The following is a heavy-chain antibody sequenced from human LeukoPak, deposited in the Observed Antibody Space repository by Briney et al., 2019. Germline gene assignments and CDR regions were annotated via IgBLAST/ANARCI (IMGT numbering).Heavy chain of an antibody. D-gene: IGHD6-19*01. V-gene: IGHV4-4*07. CDR2: IYTSGGT. CDR3: ARGQSSSGHFDY. Sequence: SETLSLTCTVSGGSISSYYWSWIRQPAGKGLEWIGRIYTSGGTNYNPSLKSGVTMSVDTSQNQYSLKLSAVTAADTAVYYCARGQSSSGHFDYWGQGTLVTVSS. J-gene: IGHJ4*02. CDR1: GGSISSYY.